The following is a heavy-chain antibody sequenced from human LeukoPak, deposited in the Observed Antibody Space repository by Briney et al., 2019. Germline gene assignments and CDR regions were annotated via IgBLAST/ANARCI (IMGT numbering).Heavy chain of an antibody. CDR3: AKDLRGLIAGIEN. D-gene: IGHD5-24*01. J-gene: IGHJ4*02. CDR2: IRYDGSDK. CDR1: GLTLSSCG. V-gene: IGHV3-30*02. Sequence: PTGSLRLSSAASGLTLSSCGMHWGRKAPVMGLKKETFIRYDGSDKYYADSVRGRITISRDNSKNTLYLQMNSLRAEDTALYYCAKDLRGLIAGIENWGQGTLVTVSS.